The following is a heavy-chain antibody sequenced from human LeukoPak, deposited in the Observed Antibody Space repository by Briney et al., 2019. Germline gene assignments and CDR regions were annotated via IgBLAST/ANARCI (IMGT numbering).Heavy chain of an antibody. D-gene: IGHD2-2*01. CDR2: TSYGGSNK. V-gene: IGHV3-30-3*01. J-gene: IGHJ6*02. Sequence: WVSLRLSCAASGFTFSSYAMHWVRQAPGKGLEWVAVTSYGGSNKYFADSVKGRFTISRDNSKNTLYLQMNSLRAEDTAVYYCARVYCSSTSCTLYGMDVWGQGATVTV. CDR3: ARVYCSSTSCTLYGMDV. CDR1: GFTFSSYA.